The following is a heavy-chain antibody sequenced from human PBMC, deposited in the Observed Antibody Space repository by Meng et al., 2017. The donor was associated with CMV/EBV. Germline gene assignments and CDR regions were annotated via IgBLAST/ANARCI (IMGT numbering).Heavy chain of an antibody. Sequence: GGSLRLSCAASGFTFSNAWMSWARKAPGKGMEWVGRIKSKTDGGTTDYAAPVKGRFTISRDDSKNTLYLQMNSLKTEDTAVYYCTTDQPFWSGYTYYFDYWGQGTLVTVSS. CDR2: IKSKTDGGTT. CDR1: GFTFSNAW. J-gene: IGHJ4*02. D-gene: IGHD3-3*02. CDR3: TTDQPFWSGYTYYFDY. V-gene: IGHV3-15*01.